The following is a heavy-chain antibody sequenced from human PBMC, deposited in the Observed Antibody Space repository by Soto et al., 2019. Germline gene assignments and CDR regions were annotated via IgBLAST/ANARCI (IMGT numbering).Heavy chain of an antibody. D-gene: IGHD3-3*01. V-gene: IGHV4-31*03. CDR3: ARGTGYDFWSGYYNPRGFDY. Sequence: PSETLSLTCTVSGGSISSGGYYWSWIRQHPGKGLEWIGYIYYSGSTYYNPSLKSRVTISVDTSKNQFSLKLSSVTAADTAVYYCARGTGYDFWSGYYNPRGFDYWGQGTLVTVSS. CDR2: IYYSGST. J-gene: IGHJ4*02. CDR1: GGSISSGGYY.